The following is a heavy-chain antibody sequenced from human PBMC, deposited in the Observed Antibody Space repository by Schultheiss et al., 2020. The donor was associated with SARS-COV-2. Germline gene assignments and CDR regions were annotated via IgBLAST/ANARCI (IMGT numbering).Heavy chain of an antibody. CDR3: ARGAYYYYGMDV. CDR2: INHSGSI. Sequence: SETLSLTCAVCGGSFGDSFWSWIRQPPGKGLECIGEINHSGSINYNPSLKSRVTISVDPSKNQFSLKLSSVTAADTAVYYCARGAYYYYGMDVWGQGTTVTVSS. V-gene: IGHV4-34*01. CDR1: GGSFGDSF. J-gene: IGHJ6*02.